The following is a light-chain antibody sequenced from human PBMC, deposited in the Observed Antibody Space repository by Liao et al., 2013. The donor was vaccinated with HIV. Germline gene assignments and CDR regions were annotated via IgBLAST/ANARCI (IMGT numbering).Light chain of an antibody. CDR2: QDS. J-gene: IGLJ3*02. Sequence: SYELTQPPSVSVAPGKTARITCGGNNIGSESVRWYQQKPGQAPVLVIYQDSKRPSGIPERFSGSNSGTTVTLTISGAQVEDEADYYCYSAADNSWVFGGGTKLTVL. CDR1: NIGSES. CDR3: YSAADNSWV. V-gene: IGLV3-21*01.